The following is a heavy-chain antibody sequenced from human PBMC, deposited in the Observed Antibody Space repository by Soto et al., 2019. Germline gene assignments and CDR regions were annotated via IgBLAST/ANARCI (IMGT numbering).Heavy chain of an antibody. Sequence: SETLSLTRTVACGSMISFYWRWIRQPPGRGLEWIGFIYYAGSTKYNPSLNSRVTISVDTSKNQFSLTVTSVTAADTAVYYCARGSYYYDSSGYYHYWGQGTLVTVSS. J-gene: IGHJ4*02. CDR3: ARGSYYYDSSGYYHY. CDR1: CGSMISFY. CDR2: IYYAGST. D-gene: IGHD3-22*01. V-gene: IGHV4-59*08.